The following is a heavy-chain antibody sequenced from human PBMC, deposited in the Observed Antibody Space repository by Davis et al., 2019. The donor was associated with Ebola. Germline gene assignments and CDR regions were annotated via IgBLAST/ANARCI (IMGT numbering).Heavy chain of an antibody. V-gene: IGHV3-48*04. CDR3: ARGGSFGVVIPYYYYGMDV. CDR1: GFTFSSYG. Sequence: GGSLRLSCAASGFTFSSYGMHWVRQAPGKGLEWVSYISSSGSTIYYADSVKGRFTISRDNAKNSLYLQMNRLRAEDTAVYYCARGGSFGVVIPYYYYGMDVWGQGTTVTVSS. CDR2: ISSSGSTI. D-gene: IGHD3-3*01. J-gene: IGHJ6*02.